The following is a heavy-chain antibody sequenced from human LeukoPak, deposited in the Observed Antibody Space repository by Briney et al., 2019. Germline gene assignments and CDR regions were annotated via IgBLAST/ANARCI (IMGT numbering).Heavy chain of an antibody. CDR2: IYYSGST. CDR3: ARDEGGSYGFDY. CDR1: GGSISSYY. Sequence: PSETLSLTCTVSGGSISSYYWSWIRQPPGKGLEWIGYIYYSGSTNYNPSLKSRVTISVDTSKNQFSLKLSSVTAADTAVYYCARDEGGSYGFDYWGQGTLVTVAS. V-gene: IGHV4-59*01. D-gene: IGHD1-26*01. J-gene: IGHJ4*02.